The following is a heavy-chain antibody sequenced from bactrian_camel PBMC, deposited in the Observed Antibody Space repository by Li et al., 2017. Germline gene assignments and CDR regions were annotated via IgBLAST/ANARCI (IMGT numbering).Heavy chain of an antibody. J-gene: IGHJ6*01. D-gene: IGHD4*01. CDR3: AAGWFGRASCNLIRTDFEY. CDR2: IDTGGGIT. CDR1: GYKYTRDY. V-gene: IGHV3S28*01. Sequence: QLVESGGGSVQAGGSLRLSCALSGYKYTRDYMYCMGWFRQAPGKEREGVAAIDTGGGITNYADSVKGRFTISQGNPKNNLYLQMSSLKPEDTAMYYCAAGWFGRASCNLIRTDFEYWGQGTQVTVS.